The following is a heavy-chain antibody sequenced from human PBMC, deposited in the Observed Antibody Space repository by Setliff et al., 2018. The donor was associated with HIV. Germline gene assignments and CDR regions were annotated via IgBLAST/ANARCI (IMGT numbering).Heavy chain of an antibody. CDR2: IYYSGST. J-gene: IGHJ3*02. Sequence: SETLSLTCTVSGGSISSGGYYWSWIRQHPGKGLEWIGYIYYSGSTYYNPSLKSRVTISVDTSKNQFSLKLSSVTAADTAMYFCARESRNDFWSGYYRTFDIWGQGTMVPSPQ. D-gene: IGHD3-3*01. V-gene: IGHV4-31*03. CDR3: ARESRNDFWSGYYRTFDI. CDR1: GGSISSGGYY.